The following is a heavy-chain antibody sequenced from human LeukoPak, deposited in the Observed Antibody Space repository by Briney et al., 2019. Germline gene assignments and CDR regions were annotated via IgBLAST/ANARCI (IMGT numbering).Heavy chain of an antibody. J-gene: IGHJ4*02. CDR2: ISGSGVST. V-gene: IGHV3-23*01. D-gene: IGHD1-7*01. CDR1: GFRFSSYA. CDR3: AKDERNWNYNLASQTYD. Sequence: PGGSVRLSCAASGFRFSSYAMSWVRQAPGKGLEWVSAISGSGVSTYYADSVKGRFTVSRDNSKNTLYLQMSSLRAEDTAVYYCAKDERNWNYNLASQTYDWGQGTLVTVSS.